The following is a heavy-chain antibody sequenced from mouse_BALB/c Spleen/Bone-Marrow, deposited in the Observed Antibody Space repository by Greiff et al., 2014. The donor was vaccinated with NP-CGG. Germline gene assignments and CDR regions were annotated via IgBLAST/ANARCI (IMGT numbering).Heavy chain of an antibody. CDR3: TTLARNYFDY. J-gene: IGHJ2*01. CDR2: IYPGDSDT. V-gene: IGHV1-5*01. CDR1: GYTFTSYW. Sequence: VQLKESGTVLTRPGASVKMSCKASGYTFTSYWMHWVKQRPGQGLEWIGTIYPGDSDTTYNQKFKGKAKLTAVTSTSTAYMELSSLTNEDSAVYYCTTLARNYFDYWGQGTTLTVSS.